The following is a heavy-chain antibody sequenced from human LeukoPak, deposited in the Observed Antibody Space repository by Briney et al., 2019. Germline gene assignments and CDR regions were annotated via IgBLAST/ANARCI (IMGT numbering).Heavy chain of an antibody. Sequence: GGSLRLSCAASGFTFSSYEMNWVRQAPGKGLEWVSSITNTGNNIYYADSVKGRFTISRDNAKNSLYLQMNSLRAEDTALYYCARDPYYDSSGYSPDYWGQGTLVTVSS. J-gene: IGHJ4*02. CDR3: ARDPYYDSSGYSPDY. V-gene: IGHV3-48*03. CDR1: GFTFSSYE. D-gene: IGHD3-22*01. CDR2: ITNTGNNI.